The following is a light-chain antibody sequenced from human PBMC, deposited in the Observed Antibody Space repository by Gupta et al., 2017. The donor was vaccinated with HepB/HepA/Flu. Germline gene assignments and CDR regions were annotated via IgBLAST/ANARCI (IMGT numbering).Light chain of an antibody. CDR3: QQYSNWPPIT. Sequence: ETVLTQSPATLSVPPGETATLSCRASQSVSRNLAWYQQKPGQAPRVLIYGASTRAPGIPARFSGSGSGTEFTLTISSMQSEDFAVYYCQQYSNWPPITFGQGTRLEIK. CDR1: QSVSRN. CDR2: GAS. V-gene: IGKV3-15*01. J-gene: IGKJ5*01.